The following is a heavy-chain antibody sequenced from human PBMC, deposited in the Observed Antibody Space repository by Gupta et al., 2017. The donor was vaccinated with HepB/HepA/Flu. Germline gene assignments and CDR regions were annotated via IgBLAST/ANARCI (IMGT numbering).Heavy chain of an antibody. CDR3: ARGGGFSIFGAVDY. D-gene: IGHD3-3*01. Sequence: QVQLVESGGGVVQPGRSLRLSCAASGFTFSSYGMHWVRQAPGKGLEWVAVIWYDGSNKYYADSVKGRFTISRDNSKNTLYLQMNSLRAEDTAVYYCARGGGFSIFGAVDYWGQGTLVTVSS. V-gene: IGHV3-33*01. J-gene: IGHJ4*02. CDR2: IWYDGSNK. CDR1: GFTFSSYG.